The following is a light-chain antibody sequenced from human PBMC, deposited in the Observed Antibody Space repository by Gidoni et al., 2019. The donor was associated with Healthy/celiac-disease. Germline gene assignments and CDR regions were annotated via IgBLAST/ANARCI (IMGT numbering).Light chain of an antibody. CDR3: QQYDNLPLT. CDR2: DAS. J-gene: IGKJ4*01. CDR1: QDISNY. Sequence: DIQTTQSPSSLSASVGDRVTITLQASQDISNYLNWYQQKPGKAPKLLIYDASNLETGVPSRFSGSGSGTDFTFTISSLQPEDIATYYCQQYDNLPLTFXGXTKVEIK. V-gene: IGKV1-33*01.